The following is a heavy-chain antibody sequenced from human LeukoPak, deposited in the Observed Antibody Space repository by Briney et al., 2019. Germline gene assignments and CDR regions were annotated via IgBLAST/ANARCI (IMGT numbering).Heavy chain of an antibody. CDR2: IDPSDSYT. Sequence: GEYLKISCKGSGYSFTSYWISWVRQMPGKGLEWMGRIDPSDSYTNYSPSFQGHVTISADKSISTAYLQWSSLKASDTAMYYCARHWGEYSSSWPYGMDVWGQGTTVTVSS. V-gene: IGHV5-10-1*01. CDR3: ARHWGEYSSSWPYGMDV. D-gene: IGHD6-13*01. CDR1: GYSFTSYW. J-gene: IGHJ6*02.